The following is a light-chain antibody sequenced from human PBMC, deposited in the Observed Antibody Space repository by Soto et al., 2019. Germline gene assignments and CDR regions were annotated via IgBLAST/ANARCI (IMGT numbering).Light chain of an antibody. J-gene: IGLJ1*01. Sequence: QSALTQPRSVSGSPGQSVTISCSGTSSDVGGYNYVSWYQQYPGKAPKLMIYDVSKRPSGVPDRFSGSKSGNTASLTITGLQAEDEADYYCCSYAGRHTYVFGTGTKVNVL. CDR1: SSDVGGYNY. CDR2: DVS. CDR3: CSYAGRHTYV. V-gene: IGLV2-11*01.